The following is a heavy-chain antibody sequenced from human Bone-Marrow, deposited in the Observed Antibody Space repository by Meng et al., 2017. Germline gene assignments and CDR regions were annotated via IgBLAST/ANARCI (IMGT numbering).Heavy chain of an antibody. D-gene: IGHD6-13*01. CDR2: ISWNSGSI. Sequence: SLKISCAASGFTFDDYAMHWVRQAPGKGLEWVSGISWNSGSIGYADSVKGRFTISRDNAKNSLYLQMNRLRAEDTALYYCAKTRQAAAAEGVLDAFDIWGQGTMVTVSS. J-gene: IGHJ3*02. V-gene: IGHV3-9*01. CDR3: AKTRQAAAAEGVLDAFDI. CDR1: GFTFDDYA.